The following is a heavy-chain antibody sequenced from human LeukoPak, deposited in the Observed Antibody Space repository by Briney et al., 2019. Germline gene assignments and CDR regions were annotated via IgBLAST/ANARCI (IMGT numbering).Heavy chain of an antibody. V-gene: IGHV3-30-3*01. Sequence: GGSLRLSCAASGFTFSNYAVHWVRQAPGKGLEWVAVISYDGTNKSYADSVKGRFTISRDNSKNTLYLQMNSLRPEDTSLYYCARDRSSPSPYYYFYYMDVWGKGTTVTVS. J-gene: IGHJ6*03. D-gene: IGHD6-13*01. CDR3: ARDRSSPSPYYYFYYMDV. CDR2: ISYDGTNK. CDR1: GFTFSNYA.